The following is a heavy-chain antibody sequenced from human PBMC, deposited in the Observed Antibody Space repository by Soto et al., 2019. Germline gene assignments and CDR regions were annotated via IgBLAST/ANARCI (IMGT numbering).Heavy chain of an antibody. CDR1: GYIFSSYG. V-gene: IGHV1-18*04. CDR3: ARTLSSSSSPYYFNF. Sequence: QVQLVQSGVEVKKPGASVKVSCTASGYIFSSYGLSWVRLAPGQGLEWMGWISTSNGNTKCAQKFQDRVAMTTDTSTSTAYMELRSLRSDDSAVYYCARTLSSSSSPYYFNFWGQGTLVSVSS. J-gene: IGHJ4*02. CDR2: ISTSNGNT. D-gene: IGHD6-6*01.